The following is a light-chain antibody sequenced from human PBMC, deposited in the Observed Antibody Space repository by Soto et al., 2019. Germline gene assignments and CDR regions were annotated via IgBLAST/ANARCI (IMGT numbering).Light chain of an antibody. CDR3: QQRSKWHPIT. J-gene: IGKJ5*01. CDR2: GAS. V-gene: IGKV3D-20*02. CDR1: QSVSSSY. Sequence: IVLTQSPGTLSLSPVERATLSCRASQSVSSSYLSWYQQKPGQAPRLLIYGASSRATGIPDRFRCSGSGTEFTLTISSLEPDDFAVYYCQQRSKWHPITFGKGTRLEIK.